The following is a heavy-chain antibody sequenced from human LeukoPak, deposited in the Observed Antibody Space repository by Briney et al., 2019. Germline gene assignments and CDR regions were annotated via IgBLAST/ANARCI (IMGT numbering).Heavy chain of an antibody. V-gene: IGHV3-30*02. CDR1: GFTFSSYG. CDR2: IRYDGSNK. CDR3: AKGGFYGDYNWFDP. D-gene: IGHD4-17*01. J-gene: IGHJ5*02. Sequence: GGSLRLSCAASGFTFSSYGMHWVRQAPGKGLEWVAFIRYDGSNKYYADSVKGRFTISRDNSKNTLYLQMNRLRAEDTAVYYCAKGGFYGDYNWFDPWGQGTLVTVSS.